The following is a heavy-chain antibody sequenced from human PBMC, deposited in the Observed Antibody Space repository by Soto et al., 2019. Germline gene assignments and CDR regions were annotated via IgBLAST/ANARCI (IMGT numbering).Heavy chain of an antibody. D-gene: IGHD3-9*01. CDR3: VKNSYYDILTGFDYFDY. CDR1: GFSFGSHA. J-gene: IGHJ4*02. Sequence: EVQLLESGGGLVQPGGSLRLSCAASGFSFGSHAMSWVRQAPGKGLEWVSAIGGTGTHTYYADSVKGRFTISRDNSENTLYLQMNSLRAEDTAVYYCVKNSYYDILTGFDYFDYWGQGAPVTVSS. CDR2: IGGTGTHT. V-gene: IGHV3-23*01.